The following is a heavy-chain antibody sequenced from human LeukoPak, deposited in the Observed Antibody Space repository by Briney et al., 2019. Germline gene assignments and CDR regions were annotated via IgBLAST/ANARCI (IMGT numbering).Heavy chain of an antibody. V-gene: IGHV4-61*09. J-gene: IGHJ6*03. CDR1: GGSISSGSYC. CDR3: ARDFYYYYMDV. CDR2: IYSSGST. Sequence: SETLSLTCTVSGGSISSGSYCWSWIRQPAGKGLEWIGHIYSSGSTNYNPSLKSRVTISVDTSKNQFSLKLSSVTAADTAVYYCARDFYYYYMDVWGKGTTVTVSS.